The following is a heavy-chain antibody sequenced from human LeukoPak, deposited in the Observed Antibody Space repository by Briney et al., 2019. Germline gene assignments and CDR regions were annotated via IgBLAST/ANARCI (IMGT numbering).Heavy chain of an antibody. V-gene: IGHV4-59*04. J-gene: IGHJ4*02. CDR1: GGSISSYY. Sequence: ASETLSLTCTVSGGSISSYYWSWIRQPPGKGLEWVGSIYHSGSTCYNPSLKSRVTISVDTSKNQFSLKLSSVTAADTAVYYCASDSSGWYPGGPFDYWGQGTLVTVSS. CDR2: IYHSGST. CDR3: ASDSSGWYPGGPFDY. D-gene: IGHD6-19*01.